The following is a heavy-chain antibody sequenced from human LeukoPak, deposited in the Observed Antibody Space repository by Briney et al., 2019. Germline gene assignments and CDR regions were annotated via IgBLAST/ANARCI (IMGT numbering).Heavy chain of an antibody. D-gene: IGHD3-9*01. CDR3: AKVEGLRHFDWLLRGPYYFDY. Sequence: PGGSLRLSCAASGFTFSSYAMSWVRQAPGKGLEWVSAISGSGGSTYYADSVKGRFTISRDNSKNTLYLQMNSLRAEDTAVYYCAKVEGLRHFDWLLRGPYYFDYWGQGTLVTVSS. CDR1: GFTFSSYA. V-gene: IGHV3-23*01. J-gene: IGHJ4*02. CDR2: ISGSGGST.